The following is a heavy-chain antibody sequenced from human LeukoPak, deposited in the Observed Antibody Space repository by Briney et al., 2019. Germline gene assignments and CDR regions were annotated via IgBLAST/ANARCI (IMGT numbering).Heavy chain of an antibody. Sequence: PGGSLRLSCAASGFTFSNAWMSWVRQAPGKGLEWVGRIKSKTDGGTTDYAAPVKGRFTISRDDSKNTLYLQMNSLKTEDTAVYYCAKADDFWSGPWNAFDIWGQGTMVTVSS. CDR2: IKSKTDGGTT. J-gene: IGHJ3*02. V-gene: IGHV3-15*01. CDR1: GFTFSNAW. CDR3: AKADDFWSGPWNAFDI. D-gene: IGHD3-3*01.